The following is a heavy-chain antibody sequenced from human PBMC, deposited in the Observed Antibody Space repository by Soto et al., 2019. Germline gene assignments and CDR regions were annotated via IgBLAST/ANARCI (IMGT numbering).Heavy chain of an antibody. D-gene: IGHD4-17*01. V-gene: IGHV3-23*01. CDR2: ITGSGAGT. J-gene: IGHJ4*02. CDR3: AKDPNGDYVGAFDS. CDR1: GFTFSTYP. Sequence: GGSLRLSCAASGFTFSTYPMYWVRQAPGKGLEYVSSITGSGAGTFYADSVKGRFTISRDNSKNTLYLQLSSLRAEDTAIYFCAKDPNGDYVGAFDSWGQGSLVTVSS.